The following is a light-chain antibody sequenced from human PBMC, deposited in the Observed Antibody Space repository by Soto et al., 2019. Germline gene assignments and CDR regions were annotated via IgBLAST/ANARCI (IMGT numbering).Light chain of an antibody. CDR2: DVS. V-gene: IGLV2-11*01. CDR1: SSDVGGYNY. J-gene: IGLJ1*01. CDR3: CSYVGNYSPFV. Sequence: QSALTQPRSVSGSPGQSVTISCTGTSSDVGGYNYVSWYQQHPDKAPKLVIYDVSKRPSGVPDRFSGSKSGNTASLTISGLQAEDEADYYCCSYVGNYSPFVFGTGTKVTDL.